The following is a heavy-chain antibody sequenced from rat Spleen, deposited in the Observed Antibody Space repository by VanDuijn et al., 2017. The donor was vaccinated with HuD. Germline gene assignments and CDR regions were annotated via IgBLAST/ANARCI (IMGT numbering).Heavy chain of an antibody. D-gene: IGHD1-9*01. CDR2: IWSNGGT. CDR1: GLSLTTNS. CDR3: ARDRTYYGYSPFAY. V-gene: IGHV2-47*01. Sequence: QVQLEESGPGLVQTSQTLSLNCTVSGLSLTTNSVNWIRQPPGKGLEWMGVIWSNGGTDYNSAIKSRLSISRDTSTSQVFLKMNSLQTEDTATYYCARDRTYYGYSPFAYWGQGTLVTVSS. J-gene: IGHJ3*01.